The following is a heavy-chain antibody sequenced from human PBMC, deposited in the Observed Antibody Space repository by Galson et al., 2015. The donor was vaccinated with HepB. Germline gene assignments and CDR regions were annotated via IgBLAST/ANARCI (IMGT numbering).Heavy chain of an antibody. V-gene: IGHV3-74*01. CDR3: ARDLNYGHDY. D-gene: IGHD3-10*01. CDR2: INPDGSLT. CDR1: GFTFSSTW. Sequence: SLRLSCAASGFTFSSTWMHWARQPPGKGLVWVSRINPDGSLTNYADSVKGRFTISRDNAKSSLYPQMDSLRVEDTAVYYCARDLNYGHDYWGQGTLVTVSS. J-gene: IGHJ4*02.